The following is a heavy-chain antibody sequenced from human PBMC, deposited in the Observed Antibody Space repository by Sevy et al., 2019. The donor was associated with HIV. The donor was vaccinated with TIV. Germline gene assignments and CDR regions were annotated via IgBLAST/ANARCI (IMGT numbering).Heavy chain of an antibody. V-gene: IGHV3-30-3*01. J-gene: IGHJ4*02. D-gene: IGHD6-13*01. CDR1: GFTFSSYA. Sequence: GGSLRLSCAASGFTFSSYARHWVRQAPGKGLEWVAVISYDGSNKYYADSVKGRLTISRDNSKNTLYLQMNSLRAEDTAVYYCARIGTGHTYSTPPWYWGQGTLVIVSS. CDR3: ARIGTGHTYSTPPWY. CDR2: ISYDGSNK.